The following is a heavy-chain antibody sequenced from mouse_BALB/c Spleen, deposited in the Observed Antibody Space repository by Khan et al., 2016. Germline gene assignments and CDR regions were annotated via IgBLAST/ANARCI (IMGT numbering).Heavy chain of an antibody. V-gene: IGHV3-2*02. CDR3: ASDGPNYAMDY. Sequence: VELVESGPGLMKPSQSLSLTCTVTGYSITSDYAWNWIRQFPGNKLEWMGYIIYSGSTTYTPSLKSRISITRDTSKNQFLLQLNSVTIEDIATYYCASDGPNYAMDYWGQGTSVTVSS. J-gene: IGHJ4*01. CDR2: IIYSGST. D-gene: IGHD2-3*01. CDR1: GYSITSDYA.